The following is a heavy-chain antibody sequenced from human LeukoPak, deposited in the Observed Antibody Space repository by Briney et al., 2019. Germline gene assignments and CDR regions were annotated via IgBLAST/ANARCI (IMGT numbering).Heavy chain of an antibody. CDR3: ARGYYGSGSYRALDY. V-gene: IGHV4-59*01. CDR1: GGSISSYY. D-gene: IGHD3-10*01. CDR2: IYYSGST. J-gene: IGHJ4*02. Sequence: SETLSLTCTVSGGSISSYYWSWIRQPPGKELEWIGYIYYSGSTNYNPSLKSRVTISVDTSKNQFSLKLSSVTAADTAVYYCARGYYGSGSYRALDYWGQGTLVTVSS.